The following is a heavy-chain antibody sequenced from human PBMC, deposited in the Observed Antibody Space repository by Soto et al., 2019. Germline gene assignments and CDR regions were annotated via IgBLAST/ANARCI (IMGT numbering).Heavy chain of an antibody. CDR1: GGSISSGGYY. CDR3: ARDSLVDVYAAFDS. Sequence: QVQLQESGPGLVKPSQTLSLTCTVSGGSISSGGYYWSWIRQHPGKGLEWIGYIYYSGSTYYNPSLKSRVTRLVDTSKNQYSLKLRSVTAADTAVYYCARDSLVDVYAAFDSWGQGTMVTVSS. J-gene: IGHJ3*02. V-gene: IGHV4-31*03. CDR2: IYYSGST. D-gene: IGHD2-8*01.